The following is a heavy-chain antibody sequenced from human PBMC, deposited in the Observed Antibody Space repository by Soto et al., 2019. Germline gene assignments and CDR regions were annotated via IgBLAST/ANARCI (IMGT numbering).Heavy chain of an antibody. D-gene: IGHD3-10*01. J-gene: IGHJ4*02. CDR3: ASSEGRY. V-gene: IGHV4-59*08. Sequence: PSETLSLTCTVSGGSISSYYWSWIRQPPGKGLEWIGYIYYSGSTNYNPSLKSRVTISVDTSKNQFSLKLSSVTAADTAVYYCASSEGRYWGQGTLVTVS. CDR1: GGSISSYY. CDR2: IYYSGST.